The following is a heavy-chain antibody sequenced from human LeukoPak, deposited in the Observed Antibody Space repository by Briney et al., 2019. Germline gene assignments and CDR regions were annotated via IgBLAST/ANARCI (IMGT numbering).Heavy chain of an antibody. CDR2: IYTSGST. CDR1: GGSISSGSYH. D-gene: IGHD4-11*01. V-gene: IGHV4-61*02. CDR3: AREPNTVLDY. Sequence: SETLSLTCTVSGGSISSGSYHWSWIRQPAGKGLEWIGRIYTSGSTNYNPSLKSRVTISVDTSKNQFSLKLSSVTAADTAVYYCAREPNTVLDYWGQGTLVTVSS. J-gene: IGHJ4*02.